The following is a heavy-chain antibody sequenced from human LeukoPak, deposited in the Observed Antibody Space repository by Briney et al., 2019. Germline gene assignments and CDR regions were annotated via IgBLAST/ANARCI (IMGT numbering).Heavy chain of an antibody. CDR3: ARLTEYDSSGYYQHYFDY. D-gene: IGHD3-22*01. J-gene: IGHJ4*02. Sequence: SETLSLTCTVSGGSISSSSYYWGWIRQPPGKGLEWIGSIYYSGSTYYNPSLKSRVTISADTSKNQLSLKLSSVTAADTAVYYCARLTEYDSSGYYQHYFDYWGQGTLVTVPS. CDR2: IYYSGST. V-gene: IGHV4-39*01. CDR1: GGSISSSSYY.